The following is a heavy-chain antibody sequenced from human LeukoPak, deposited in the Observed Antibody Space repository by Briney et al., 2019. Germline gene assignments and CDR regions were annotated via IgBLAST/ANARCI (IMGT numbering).Heavy chain of an antibody. CDR1: GFTFGDYA. Sequence: PGGSLRLSCTASGFTFGDYAMSWVRQAPGKGLEWVGFIRSKAYGGTTEYAASVKGRFTISRDDSKSIAYLQMNSLKTEDTAVYYCTRAADKFRYMDVWGKGTTVTVSS. CDR2: IRSKAYGGTT. V-gene: IGHV3-49*04. CDR3: TRAADKFRYMDV. J-gene: IGHJ6*03.